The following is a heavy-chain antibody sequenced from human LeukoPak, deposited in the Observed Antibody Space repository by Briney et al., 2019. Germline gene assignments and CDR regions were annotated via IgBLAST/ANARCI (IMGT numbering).Heavy chain of an antibody. V-gene: IGHV3-7*01. Sequence: PGGSLRLSCAASGFTFSNYWMTWVRQAPGKGLEWVANIKQDGSEKFYVDSVKGRFSISRDNAKNLVYLQMNSLRAEDTAVFYCARDFPSFYGMDVWGQGTTVTVSS. CDR1: GFTFSNYW. CDR2: IKQDGSEK. J-gene: IGHJ6*02. CDR3: ARDFPSFYGMDV.